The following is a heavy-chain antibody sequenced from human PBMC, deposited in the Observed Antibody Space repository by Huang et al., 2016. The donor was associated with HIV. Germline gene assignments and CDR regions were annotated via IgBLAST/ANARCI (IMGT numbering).Heavy chain of an antibody. J-gene: IGHJ4*02. CDR3: ARDPRIQSWLNFFDY. V-gene: IGHV3-74*01. CDR2: INSDGSST. Sequence: EVQLVESGGGLVQPGGSLRLSCAASGFSISSYWMHWVRQAPGKGVWWVSRINSDGSSTSYADSRKGRFTISRDNAKNTLYLQMDSLRAEDTAVYYCARDPRIQSWLNFFDYWGQGTLVSVSS. CDR1: GFSISSYW. D-gene: IGHD3-22*01.